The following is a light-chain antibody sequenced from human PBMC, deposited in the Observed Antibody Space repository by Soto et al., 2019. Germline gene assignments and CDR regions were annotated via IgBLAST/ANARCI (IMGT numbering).Light chain of an antibody. J-gene: IGKJ4*01. V-gene: IGKV3-15*01. CDR3: QQYNNWPPLP. CDR2: GAS. CDR1: QSVSRN. Sequence: EIVMTQSPATLSVSPEERATRSCRASQSVSRNLAWYQQKPGQAPRLLSYGASTRTTGIPARFSGSGSGTEFTLPISSLNSEDFAVYYCQQYNNWPPLPFGGGTKGDI.